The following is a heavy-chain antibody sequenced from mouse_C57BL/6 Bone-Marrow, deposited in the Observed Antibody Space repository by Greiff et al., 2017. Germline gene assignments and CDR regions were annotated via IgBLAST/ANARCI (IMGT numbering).Heavy chain of an antibody. V-gene: IGHV1-4*01. CDR3: ARLYYDYDGFAY. Sequence: QVQLQQSGAELARPGASVKMSCKASGYTFTSYTMHWVKQRPGQGLAWIGYINPSSGYTKYNQKFKDKATLTAEKSSSTAYMQLSSLTSEDSAVYYCARLYYDYDGFAYWGQGTLVTVSA. CDR2: INPSSGYT. J-gene: IGHJ3*01. CDR1: GYTFTSYT. D-gene: IGHD2-4*01.